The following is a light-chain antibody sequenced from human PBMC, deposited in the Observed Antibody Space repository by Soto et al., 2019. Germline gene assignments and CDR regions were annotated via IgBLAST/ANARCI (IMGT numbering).Light chain of an antibody. J-gene: IGKJ4*01. Sequence: EIVLTQSPGTLSLSRGERATLSCRASQSVSSSYLAWYQQKPGQAPRLLIYGASSRATGIPDRFSGSGSGTDFTLTISRLEPEDFAVYYCQQYGSSPFLTFGGGTKVDIK. CDR3: QQYGSSPFLT. CDR2: GAS. V-gene: IGKV3-20*01. CDR1: QSVSSSY.